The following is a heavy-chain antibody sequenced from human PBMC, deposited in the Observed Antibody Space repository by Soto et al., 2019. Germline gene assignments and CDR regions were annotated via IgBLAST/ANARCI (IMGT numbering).Heavy chain of an antibody. J-gene: IGHJ4*02. V-gene: IGHV4-59*08. CDR1: GGSISSYY. CDR2: IYYSGST. CDR3: ARHVDCSGGSCYYFGY. Sequence: SETLSLTCTVSGGSISSYYWSWIRQPPGKGLEWIGYIYYSGSTNYNPSLKSRVTISVDTSKNQFSLKLSSVTAADTAVYYCARHVDCSGGSCYYFGYWGQGTLVTVSS. D-gene: IGHD2-15*01.